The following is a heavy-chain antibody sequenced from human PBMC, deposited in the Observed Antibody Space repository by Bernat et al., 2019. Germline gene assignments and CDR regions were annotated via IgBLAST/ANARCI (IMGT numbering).Heavy chain of an antibody. Sequence: QVQLVESGGGVVQPGRSLRLSCAASGFTFSSYGMHWVRQAPGKGLEWAAVIWYDGSNKYYADSVKGRFTISRDNSKNTLYLQMNSLRAEDTAVYYCAREITMVRGVIISHWFDPWGQGTLVTVSS. CDR2: IWYDGSNK. J-gene: IGHJ5*02. CDR1: GFTFSSYG. V-gene: IGHV3-33*01. D-gene: IGHD3-10*01. CDR3: AREITMVRGVIISHWFDP.